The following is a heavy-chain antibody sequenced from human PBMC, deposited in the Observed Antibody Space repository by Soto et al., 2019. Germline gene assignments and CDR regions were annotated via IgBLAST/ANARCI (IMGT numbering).Heavy chain of an antibody. CDR1: GFTFSSYA. J-gene: IGHJ4*02. V-gene: IGHV3-23*01. D-gene: IGHD2-2*01. Sequence: GGSLRLSCAASGFTFSSYAMIWARQAPGKGLEWVSAISGSGGSTYYADSVKGRFTISRDNSKNTLYLQMNSLRAEDTAVYYCAKNPPNIQLLFGYFDYWGQGTLVTVSS. CDR3: AKNPPNIQLLFGYFDY. CDR2: ISGSGGST.